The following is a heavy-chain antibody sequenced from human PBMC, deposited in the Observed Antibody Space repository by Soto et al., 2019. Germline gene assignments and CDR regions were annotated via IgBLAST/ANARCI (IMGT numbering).Heavy chain of an antibody. J-gene: IGHJ3*02. Sequence: SETLSLTCTVSGGSISSGGYYWSWIRQHPGKVLEWIGYIYYSGSTYYNPSLKSRVTISVDTSKNQFSLKLSSVTAADTAVYYCARTVGGYYDILTGYSYPPDDAFDIWGQGTMVTVSS. D-gene: IGHD3-9*01. CDR3: ARTVGGYYDILTGYSYPPDDAFDI. CDR1: GGSISSGGYY. V-gene: IGHV4-31*03. CDR2: IYYSGST.